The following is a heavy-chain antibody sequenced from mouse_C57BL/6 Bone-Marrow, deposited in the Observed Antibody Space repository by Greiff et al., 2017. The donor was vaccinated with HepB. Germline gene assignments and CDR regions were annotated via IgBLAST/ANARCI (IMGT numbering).Heavy chain of an antibody. J-gene: IGHJ4*01. Sequence: QVQLQQSGPELVKPGASVKISCKASGYSFTSYYIHWVKQRPGQGLEWIGWIYPGSGNTKYNEKFKSKATLTVDKSSSTAYMQLSSLTSEDSAVYYCARSRVLRHYYAMDYWGQGTSVTVSS. V-gene: IGHV1-66*01. CDR3: ARSRVLRHYYAMDY. CDR2: IYPGSGNT. D-gene: IGHD2-14*01. CDR1: GYSFTSYY.